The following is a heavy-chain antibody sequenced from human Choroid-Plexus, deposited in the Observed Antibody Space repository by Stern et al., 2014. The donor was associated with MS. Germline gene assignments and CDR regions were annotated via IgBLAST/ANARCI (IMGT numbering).Heavy chain of an antibody. J-gene: IGHJ5*02. D-gene: IGHD2/OR15-2a*01. CDR2: VSYDGSHK. V-gene: IGHV3-30*18. CDR1: GFTVGSCA. Sequence: VQLVESGGGVVQPGRPPRLSCVASGFTVGSCAMHWVRQAPGKGLEWVAGVSYDGSHKYYADSVKGRFTISRDNSQNTLYMQMSSLRPEDTAVYYCAKDRQYLTYFFDHWGQGSLVTVSS. CDR3: AKDRQYLTYFFDH.